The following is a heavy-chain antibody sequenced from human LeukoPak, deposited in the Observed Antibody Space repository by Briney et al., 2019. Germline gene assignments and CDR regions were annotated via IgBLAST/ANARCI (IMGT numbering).Heavy chain of an antibody. CDR1: GFTFSSYW. CDR2: VNSDGSSI. V-gene: IGHV3-74*01. D-gene: IGHD3-22*01. Sequence: GGSLRLSCAASGFTFSSYWMHWVRQGPGKGPVWVSRVNSDGSSIRYADSVKGRFTISRGNAKNTLSLQMNSLRAEDTAVYYCARSHYYDSSDFYYYYGLDVWGQGTMVTVSS. J-gene: IGHJ6*02. CDR3: ARSHYYDSSDFYYYYGLDV.